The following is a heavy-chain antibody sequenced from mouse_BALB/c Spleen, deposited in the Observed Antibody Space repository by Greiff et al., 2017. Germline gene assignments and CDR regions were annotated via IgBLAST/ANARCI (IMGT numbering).Heavy chain of an antibody. CDR3: ARTGVLYYYAMDY. J-gene: IGHJ4*01. Sequence: EVMLVESGGGLVQPGGSRKLSCAASGFTFSSFGMHWVRQAPEKGLEWVAYISSGSSTIYYADTVKGRFTISRDNPKNTLFLQMTSLRSEDTAMYYCARTGVLYYYAMDYWGQGTSVTVSS. V-gene: IGHV5-17*02. CDR1: GFTFSSFG. CDR2: ISSGSSTI. D-gene: IGHD4-1*01.